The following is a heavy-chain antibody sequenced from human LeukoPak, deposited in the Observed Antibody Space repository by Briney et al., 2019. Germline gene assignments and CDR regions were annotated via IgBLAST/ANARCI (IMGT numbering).Heavy chain of an antibody. CDR2: INPKSGGT. CDR3: ARGTPGSYLGY. Sequence: ASVKVSCKASGYTFTGSYMHWVRQAPGQGFEWMGWINPKSGGTNYAQKFQGRVTMTRDTSITTAYMKLNRLRSDDTAVYFCARGTPGSYLGYWGQGTLVTVSP. CDR1: GYTFTGSY. J-gene: IGHJ4*02. D-gene: IGHD3-16*02. V-gene: IGHV1-2*02.